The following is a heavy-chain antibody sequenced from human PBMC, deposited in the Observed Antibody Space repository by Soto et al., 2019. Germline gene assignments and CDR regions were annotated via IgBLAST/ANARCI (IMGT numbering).Heavy chain of an antibody. V-gene: IGHV4-59*08. CDR3: ASRAVDKARGGEF. J-gene: IGHJ4*02. CDR1: GGSMSSYY. D-gene: IGHD2-21*01. Sequence: QVQLQESGPGLVKPSETLSLTCSVSGGSMSSYYWCWIRQSPGKGLEWIGYIYYRGSTKYSPSLKSRVTISVDTTKNQFSRKLKSVTAADTAVYYCASRAVDKARGGEFWGQGTLVTVSS. CDR2: IYYRGST.